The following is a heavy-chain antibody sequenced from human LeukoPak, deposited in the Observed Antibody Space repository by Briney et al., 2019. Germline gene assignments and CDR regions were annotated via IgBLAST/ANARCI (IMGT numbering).Heavy chain of an antibody. D-gene: IGHD2/OR15-2a*01. J-gene: IGHJ4*02. V-gene: IGHV3-48*04. CDR2: ISASSSTI. Sequence: GGSLRLSCAASGFTFSSYSMNWVRQAPGKGLEWVSYISASSSTIYYADSVKGRFTISRDNAKNSLYLQMKSLRAEDTAVYYCAGDMARIESNYWGQGTLVTVSS. CDR3: AGDMARIESNY. CDR1: GFTFSSYS.